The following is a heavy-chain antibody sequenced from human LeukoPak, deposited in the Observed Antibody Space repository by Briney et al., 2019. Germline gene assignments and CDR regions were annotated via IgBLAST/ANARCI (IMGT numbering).Heavy chain of an antibody. J-gene: IGHJ4*02. D-gene: IGHD3-10*01. CDR3: ARYCGSENYCISY. Sequence: SETLSLTCAVYGASFSANDWIWIRQPPGKGLEWIGEINHSGAITYKASLKSRLTISSDTSKNQFSLKLSSVTAADTAVYYCARYCGSENYCISYWGQGTLVTVSS. V-gene: IGHV4-34*01. CDR1: GASFSAND. CDR2: INHSGAI.